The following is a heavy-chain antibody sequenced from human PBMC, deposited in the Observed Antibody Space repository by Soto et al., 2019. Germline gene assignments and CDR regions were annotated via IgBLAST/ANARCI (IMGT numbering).Heavy chain of an antibody. V-gene: IGHV1-8*01. J-gene: IGHJ4*02. D-gene: IGHD5-12*01. Sequence: ASVKVSCKASGYTFTSYDINCVRQATGQGLEWMGWMNPNSGNTGYAQKFQGRVTMTRNTSISTAYMELSSLRSEDTAVYYCARGDVDIVATTDYWGQGTLVTVSS. CDR1: GYTFTSYD. CDR3: ARGDVDIVATTDY. CDR2: MNPNSGNT.